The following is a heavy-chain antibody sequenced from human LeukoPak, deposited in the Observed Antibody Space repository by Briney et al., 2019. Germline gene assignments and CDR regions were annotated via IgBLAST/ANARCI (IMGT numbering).Heavy chain of an antibody. Sequence: PGGSLRLSCAASGFTFSSYGMHWVRQAPGKRLEWVAGISYDGSNKYYADSVKGGFTISRDNSKNTLYLQMNSLRAEDPAVYYCAKESRDLGEREVVNWGHGTLVTISS. J-gene: IGHJ4*01. CDR1: GFTFSSYG. CDR2: ISYDGSNK. V-gene: IGHV3-30*18. D-gene: IGHD1-26*01. CDR3: AKESRDLGEREVVN.